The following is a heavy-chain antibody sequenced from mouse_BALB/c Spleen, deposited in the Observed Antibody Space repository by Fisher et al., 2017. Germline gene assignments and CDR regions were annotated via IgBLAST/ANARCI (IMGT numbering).Heavy chain of an antibody. V-gene: IGHV1-26*01. CDR3: ARGGLRLTYYAMDY. D-gene: IGHD2-2*01. J-gene: IGHJ4*01. Sequence: KFKGKATLTVDKSSSTAYMELLSLTSEDSAVYYCARGGLRLTYYAMDYWGQGTSVTVSS.